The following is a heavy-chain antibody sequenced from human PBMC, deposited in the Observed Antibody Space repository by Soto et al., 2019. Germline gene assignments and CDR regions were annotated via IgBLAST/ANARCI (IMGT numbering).Heavy chain of an antibody. CDR3: ARDSSSWDYGMDV. J-gene: IGHJ6*02. Sequence: PSETLSLTCAVYGGSFSGYYWSWIRQPPGKGLGWIGEINHSGSTNYNPSLKSRVTISVDTSKNQFSLKLSSVTAADTAVYYCARDSSSWDYGMDVWGQGTTVTVSS. D-gene: IGHD6-13*01. CDR1: GGSFSGYY. V-gene: IGHV4-34*01. CDR2: INHSGST.